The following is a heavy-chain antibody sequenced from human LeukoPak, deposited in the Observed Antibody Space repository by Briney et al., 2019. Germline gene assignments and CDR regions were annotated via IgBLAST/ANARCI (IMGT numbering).Heavy chain of an antibody. Sequence: GGSLRLSCAASGFTFSSYAMNWVRQAPGKGLEWVSVIYSGGSTYYADSVKGRFTMSRDNSKNTLYLQMNSLRAEDTAVYYCARSYDSSGGFDYWGQGTLVTVSS. D-gene: IGHD3-22*01. J-gene: IGHJ4*02. V-gene: IGHV3-23*03. CDR2: IYSGGST. CDR1: GFTFSSYA. CDR3: ARSYDSSGGFDY.